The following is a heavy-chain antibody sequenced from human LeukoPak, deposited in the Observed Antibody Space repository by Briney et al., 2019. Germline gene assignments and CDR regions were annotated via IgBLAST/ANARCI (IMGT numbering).Heavy chain of an antibody. CDR1: GGSISSSSYY. CDR2: IYYSGST. CDR3: ARVFGIGRKPYSSSLYYFDY. J-gene: IGHJ4*02. D-gene: IGHD6-6*01. V-gene: IGHV4-39*07. Sequence: SETLSLTCTVSGGSISSSSYYWGWIRQPPGKGLEWIGSIYYSGSTYYNPSLKSRVTISVDTSKNQFSLKLSSVTAADTAAYYCARVFGIGRKPYSSSLYYFDYWGQGTLVTVSS.